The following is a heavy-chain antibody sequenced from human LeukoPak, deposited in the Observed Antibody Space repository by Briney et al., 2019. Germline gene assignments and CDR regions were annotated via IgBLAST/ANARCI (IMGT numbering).Heavy chain of an antibody. J-gene: IGHJ3*02. V-gene: IGHV4-31*03. CDR3: ARVRGKITMVRGVIKIAFEDAFDI. D-gene: IGHD3-10*01. CDR1: GGSISSGGYY. Sequence: PSETLSLTCTVSGGSISSGGYYWSWIRQHPGKGLEWTGYIYYSGSTYYNPSLKSRVTISVDTSKNQFSLKLSSVTAADTAVYYCARVRGKITMVRGVIKIAFEDAFDIWGQGTMVTVSS. CDR2: IYYSGST.